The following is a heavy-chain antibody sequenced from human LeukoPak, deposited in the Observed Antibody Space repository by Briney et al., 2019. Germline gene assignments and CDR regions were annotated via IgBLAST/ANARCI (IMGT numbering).Heavy chain of an antibody. CDR3: AREELGIDY. CDR2: IYTSGST. D-gene: IGHD7-27*01. J-gene: IGHJ4*02. Sequence: SETLSLTCTVSGGPISSGSYYWSWIRQPAGKGLEWIGRIYTSGSTNYNPSLKSRVTISVDTSKNQFSLKLSSVTAADTAVYYCAREELGIDYWGQGTLVTVSS. CDR1: GGPISSGSYY. V-gene: IGHV4-61*02.